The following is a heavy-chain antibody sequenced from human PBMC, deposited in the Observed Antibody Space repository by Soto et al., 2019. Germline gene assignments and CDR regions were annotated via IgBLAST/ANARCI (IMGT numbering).Heavy chain of an antibody. D-gene: IGHD1-7*01. CDR1: GGTFSSYA. CDR2: IIPIFGTA. J-gene: IGHJ6*02. Sequence: GASVKVSCKASGGTFSSYAISWVRQAPGQGLEWMGGIIPIFGTANYAQKFQGRVTITADESTSTAYMELSSLRSEDTAVYYCARGRSITGTTANYYYYGMDVWGQGTTVTV. CDR3: ARGRSITGTTANYYYYGMDV. V-gene: IGHV1-69*13.